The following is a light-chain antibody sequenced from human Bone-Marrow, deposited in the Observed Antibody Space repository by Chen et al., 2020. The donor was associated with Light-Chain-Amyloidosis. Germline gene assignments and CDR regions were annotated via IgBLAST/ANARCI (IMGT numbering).Light chain of an antibody. CDR2: AAS. CDR3: QQSYSSPP. J-gene: IGKJ1*01. V-gene: IGKV1-39*01. CDR1: QSVTNY. Sequence: DIQMTQSPSSLAASVGDRVTITCRTSQSVTNYLNWYQQKPGKAPRILIYAASTLHTGVPSRFSGSGFGTDFTLTISGLQPEDFATYYYQQSYSSPPFGPGTKVE.